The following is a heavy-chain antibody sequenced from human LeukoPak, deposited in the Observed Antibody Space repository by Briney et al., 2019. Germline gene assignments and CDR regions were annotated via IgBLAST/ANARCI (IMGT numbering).Heavy chain of an antibody. CDR2: IYYSGST. CDR1: GGSISSSSYY. Sequence: SETLSLTCTVSGGSISSSSYYWGWIRQPPGKGLEWIGSIYYSGSTYYNPSLKSRVTISVDTSKNQFSLKLSSVTAADTAVYYCAREYSSSWYGRSNYYYYMDVWGKGTTVTVSS. V-gene: IGHV4-39*02. CDR3: AREYSSSWYGRSNYYYYMDV. J-gene: IGHJ6*03. D-gene: IGHD6-13*01.